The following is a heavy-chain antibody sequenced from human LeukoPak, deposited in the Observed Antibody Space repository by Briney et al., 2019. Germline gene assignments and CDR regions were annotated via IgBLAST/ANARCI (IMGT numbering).Heavy chain of an antibody. V-gene: IGHV1-18*01. Sequence: ASVKVSCKASGGTFSSYAISWVRQAPGQGLEWMGWISAYNGNTNYAQKLQGRDTMTTDTSTSTAYMELRSLRSDDTAVYYCARDQAVAPPGPSDYWGQGTLVTVSS. CDR3: ARDQAVAPPGPSDY. CDR1: GGTFSSYA. J-gene: IGHJ4*02. D-gene: IGHD6-19*01. CDR2: ISAYNGNT.